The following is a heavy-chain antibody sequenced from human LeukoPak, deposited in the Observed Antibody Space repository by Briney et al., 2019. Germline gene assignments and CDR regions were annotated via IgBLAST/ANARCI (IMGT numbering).Heavy chain of an antibody. D-gene: IGHD2-8*01. V-gene: IGHV4-59*08. Sequence: SETLSLTCTVPDGSISNYFWSWIRQPPGKGLVWIGYIYYTGMTNSNPSLKSRVTISMDTSKNQFSLNLRSVTAADTAIYYCARHGRMVIMSKFSTGIDQWGQGTLVTVSS. CDR2: IYYTGMT. CDR1: DGSISNYF. CDR3: ARHGRMVIMSKFSTGIDQ. J-gene: IGHJ4*02.